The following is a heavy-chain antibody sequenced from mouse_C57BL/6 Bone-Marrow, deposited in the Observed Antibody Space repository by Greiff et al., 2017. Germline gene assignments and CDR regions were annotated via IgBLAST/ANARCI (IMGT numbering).Heavy chain of an antibody. D-gene: IGHD3-2*02. J-gene: IGHJ4*01. Sequence: QVQLQQPGAELVKPGASVKLSCKASGYTFTSYWMHWVKQRPGRGLEWIGRTDPNSGGTKYNEKFKSKATLTVDKPSSTAYMQLSSLTSEDSAVYYWARGDTAQAYYAMDYWGQGTSVTVSS. CDR1: GYTFTSYW. CDR3: ARGDTAQAYYAMDY. V-gene: IGHV1-72*01. CDR2: TDPNSGGT.